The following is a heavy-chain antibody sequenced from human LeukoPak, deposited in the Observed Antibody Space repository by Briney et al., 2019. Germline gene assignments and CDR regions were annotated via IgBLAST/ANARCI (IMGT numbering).Heavy chain of an antibody. CDR1: GGSISSYY. CDR3: ARTLSGSYLDFDF. V-gene: IGHV4-59*06. Sequence: SETLSLTCTVSGGSISSYYWSWIRQPPGKGLEWIGYIYYSGSTYYKPSLKSRVTISVDTSKNQFSLKLSSVTAADTAVYYCARTLSGSYLDFDFWGQGTLVTVSS. J-gene: IGHJ4*02. D-gene: IGHD1-26*01. CDR2: IYYSGST.